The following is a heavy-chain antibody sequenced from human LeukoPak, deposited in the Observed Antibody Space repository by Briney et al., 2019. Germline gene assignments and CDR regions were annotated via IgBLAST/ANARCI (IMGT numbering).Heavy chain of an antibody. D-gene: IGHD2-15*01. V-gene: IGHV3-23*01. J-gene: IGHJ4*02. CDR2: ITDVGDI. CDR3: TRDRGGSPTDVFDY. Sequence: GGSLRLSCAASGLTFSKSALTWVRQAPGKGLEWVSTITDVGDIFYTYSVRGRFTISRDNSKNTVYMQMDGLRAEGTAVYYCTRDRGGSPTDVFDYWGQGTLVTVPS. CDR1: GLTFSKSA.